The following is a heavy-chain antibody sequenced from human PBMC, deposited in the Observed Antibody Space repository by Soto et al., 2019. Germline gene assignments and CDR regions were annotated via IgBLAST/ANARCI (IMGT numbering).Heavy chain of an antibody. CDR2: ISGSGGST. Sequence: GGSLRLSCAASGFTFSDYYMSWIRQAPGKGLEWVSAISGSGGSTYYADSVKGRFTISRDNSKNTLYLQMNSLRAEDTAVYYCAKELEYSSSWTPSLFDYWGQGTLVTVSS. V-gene: IGHV3-23*01. J-gene: IGHJ4*02. CDR3: AKELEYSSSWTPSLFDY. CDR1: GFTFSDYY. D-gene: IGHD6-13*01.